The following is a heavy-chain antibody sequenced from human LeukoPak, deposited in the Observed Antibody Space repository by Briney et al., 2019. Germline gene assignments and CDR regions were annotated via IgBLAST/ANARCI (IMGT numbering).Heavy chain of an antibody. CDR2: ISGSGGST. CDR3: AKDFTLWVVAATPSY. Sequence: GGSLRLSCAASGFTFSSYGMSWVRQAPGKGLEWVSAISGSGGSTYYADSVKGRFTISRDNSKNTLYLQMNSLRAEDTAVYYCAKDFTLWVVAATPSYWGQGTLVTVSS. V-gene: IGHV3-23*01. CDR1: GFTFSSYG. J-gene: IGHJ4*02. D-gene: IGHD2-15*01.